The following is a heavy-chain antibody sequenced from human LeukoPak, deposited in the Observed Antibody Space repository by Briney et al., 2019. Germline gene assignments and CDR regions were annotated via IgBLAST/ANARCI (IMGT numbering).Heavy chain of an antibody. V-gene: IGHV3-11*01. D-gene: IGHD2-2*01. Sequence: MTGGSLRLSCAASGFTFSDYYMSWIRQAPGKGLEWVSYISSSGNTIYYTDSVKGRFTISRDNAKNSLYLQMNSLRAEDTAVYYCARGMKVRNYYYYYYYMGVWGKGTTVTVSS. J-gene: IGHJ6*03. CDR2: ISSSGNTI. CDR3: ARGMKVRNYYYYYYYMGV. CDR1: GFTFSDYY.